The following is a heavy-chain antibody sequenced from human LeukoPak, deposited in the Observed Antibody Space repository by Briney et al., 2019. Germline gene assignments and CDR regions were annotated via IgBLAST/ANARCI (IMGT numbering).Heavy chain of an antibody. CDR3: ARGGQGDGYSADEAFDI. CDR2: TYYRSKWYN. V-gene: IGHV6-1*01. Sequence: SQTLSLTCAISGDSFFSNSSWNWIRQSPSRGLEWLGGTYYRSKWYNDYVVSVKSRVNINPDTSKNQFSLHLSSVTPEDTAVYYCARGGQGDGYSADEAFDIWGQGTMVTVS. J-gene: IGHJ3*02. D-gene: IGHD5-18*01. CDR1: GDSFFSNSS.